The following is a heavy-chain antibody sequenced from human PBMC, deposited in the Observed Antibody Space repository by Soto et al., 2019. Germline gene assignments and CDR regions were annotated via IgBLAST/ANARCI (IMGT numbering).Heavy chain of an antibody. CDR2: IYYSGST. Sequence: ETLSLTCTVSGGSISSYYWSWIRQPPGEGLEWIGYIYYSGSTNYNPSLKSRVTISVDTSKNQFSLKLSSVTAADTAVYYCARHIAVAGIFYFDYWGQGTLVTVSS. CDR3: ARHIAVAGIFYFDY. V-gene: IGHV4-59*08. D-gene: IGHD6-19*01. J-gene: IGHJ4*02. CDR1: GGSISSYY.